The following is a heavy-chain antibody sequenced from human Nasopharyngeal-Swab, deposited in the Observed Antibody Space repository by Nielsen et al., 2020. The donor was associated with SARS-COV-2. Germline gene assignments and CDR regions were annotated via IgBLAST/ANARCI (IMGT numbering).Heavy chain of an antibody. D-gene: IGHD6-19*01. Sequence: GGSLRLSCTASGFSFSLYSMNWVRQAPGKGLEWVSSISSSSSYIYYADSVKGRFTISRDNANNSLYLQMNSLRAEDSAVYYCARLTLAVTGMFGMDAWGQGTTVTVSS. CDR2: ISSSSSYI. V-gene: IGHV3-21*01. CDR3: ARLTLAVTGMFGMDA. J-gene: IGHJ6*02. CDR1: GFSFSLYS.